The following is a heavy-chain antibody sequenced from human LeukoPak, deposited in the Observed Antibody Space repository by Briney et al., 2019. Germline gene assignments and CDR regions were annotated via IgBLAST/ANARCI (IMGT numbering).Heavy chain of an antibody. CDR2: ISSSSSYI. V-gene: IGHV3-21*01. D-gene: IGHD2/OR15-2a*01. Sequence: GGSLRLSCAASGFTFSSYSMNWVRQAPGKGLEWVSSISSSSSYIYYADSVKGRFTISRDNAKNSLYLQMNSLRAEDTAVYYCARASPHCNNITCYAGALDFWGQGILVTVSS. CDR1: GFTFSSYS. J-gene: IGHJ4*02. CDR3: ARASPHCNNITCYAGALDF.